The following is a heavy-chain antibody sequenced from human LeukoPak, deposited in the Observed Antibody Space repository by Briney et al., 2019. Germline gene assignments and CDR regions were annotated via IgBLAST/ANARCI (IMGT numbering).Heavy chain of an antibody. J-gene: IGHJ3*02. CDR2: IIPIFGTA. Sequence: SVKVSCKASGGTFSSYAISWVRQAPGQGLEWMGGIIPIFGTANYAQKFQGRVTTTTDESTSTAYMELSSLRSEDTAVYYCARAGDCSSTSCYTHAFDIWGQGTMVTVSS. D-gene: IGHD2-2*02. V-gene: IGHV1-69*05. CDR3: ARAGDCSSTSCYTHAFDI. CDR1: GGTFSSYA.